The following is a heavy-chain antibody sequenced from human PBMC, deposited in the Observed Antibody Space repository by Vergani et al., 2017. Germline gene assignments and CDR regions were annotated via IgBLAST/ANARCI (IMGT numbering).Heavy chain of an antibody. CDR2: IYYSGST. D-gene: IGHD3-16*01. V-gene: IGHV4-39*07. Sequence: QLQLQESGPGLVKPSETLSLTCTVSGGSISSSSYYWSWIRQPPGKGLEWIGSIYYSGSTYYNPSLKSRVTISVDTSKNQFSLKLSSVTAADTAVYYCARDLGDLSWFDPWGQGTLVTVSS. CDR3: ARDLGDLSWFDP. J-gene: IGHJ5*02. CDR1: GGSISSSSYY.